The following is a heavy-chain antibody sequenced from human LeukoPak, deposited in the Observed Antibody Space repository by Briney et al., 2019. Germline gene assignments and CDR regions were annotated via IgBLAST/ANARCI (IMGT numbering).Heavy chain of an antibody. Sequence: GGSLRLSCAASGFTFSSYWMHWVRQAPGKGLEWVANIKQDGSEKYYVDSVKGRFTISRDNAKNSLYLQMNSLRAEDTAVYYCAREYYDFWSGYYGFDPWGQGTLVTVSS. V-gene: IGHV3-7*01. CDR3: AREYYDFWSGYYGFDP. CDR2: IKQDGSEK. D-gene: IGHD3-3*01. CDR1: GFTFSSYW. J-gene: IGHJ5*02.